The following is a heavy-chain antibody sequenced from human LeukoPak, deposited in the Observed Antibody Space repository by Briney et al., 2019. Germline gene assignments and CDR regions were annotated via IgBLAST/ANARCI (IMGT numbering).Heavy chain of an antibody. CDR2: IIPLLGVT. Sequence: SVKVSCKASGGTFSSYAFNWVRQAPGQGLEWVGRIIPLLGVTNHAQKLQGRVTVTADPATNTAYMELSSLIPDDTAAYYCARARTMITFGGVRHAFDIWGQGTLVTVSS. CDR1: GGTFSSYA. CDR3: ARARTMITFGGVRHAFDI. V-gene: IGHV1-69*04. J-gene: IGHJ3*02. D-gene: IGHD3-16*01.